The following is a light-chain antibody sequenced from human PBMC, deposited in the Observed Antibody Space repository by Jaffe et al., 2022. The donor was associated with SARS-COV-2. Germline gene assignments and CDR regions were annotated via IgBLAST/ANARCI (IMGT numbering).Light chain of an antibody. V-gene: IGLV2-14*01. Sequence: QSALTQPASVSGSPGQSITISCTGTSSDIGDYNYVSWYQQHPGKAPKLMIYEVSNRPSGVSNRFSGSKSGNTASLTISGLQAEDEADYYCSSYRSSSTVFGGGTKLTVL. CDR1: SSDIGDYNY. CDR2: EVS. CDR3: SSYRSSSTV. J-gene: IGLJ2*01.